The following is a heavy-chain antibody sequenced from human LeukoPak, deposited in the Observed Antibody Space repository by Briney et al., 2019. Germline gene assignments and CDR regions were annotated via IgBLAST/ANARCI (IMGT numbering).Heavy chain of an antibody. V-gene: IGHV3-11*01. J-gene: IGHJ5*02. CDR1: GFTFSDYY. CDR3: ASDSSGYFGP. Sequence: GGPLRLSCAASGFTFSDYYMNWIRQAPGRGLEWLSYIRNTGSAMYYADSVKGRFTVSRDNAKNSLYLHMNSLTAEDTAIYYCASDSSGYFGPWGQGTLVTVSS. CDR2: IRNTGSAM. D-gene: IGHD3-22*01.